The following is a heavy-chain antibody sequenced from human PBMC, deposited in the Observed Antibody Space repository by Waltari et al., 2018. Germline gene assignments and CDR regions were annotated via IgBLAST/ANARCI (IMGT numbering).Heavy chain of an antibody. CDR2: ISGSGGST. D-gene: IGHD3-3*01. Sequence: EVQLLESGGGLVQPGGSLRLSCAASGFTFSSYAMRWVRQAPGKGLEWVSAISGSGGSTYYADSVKGRFTISRDNSKNTLYLQMNSLRAEDTAVYYCAKDLGMGYYDFWSGFDYWGQGTLVTVSS. CDR3: AKDLGMGYYDFWSGFDY. V-gene: IGHV3-23*01. J-gene: IGHJ4*02. CDR1: GFTFSSYA.